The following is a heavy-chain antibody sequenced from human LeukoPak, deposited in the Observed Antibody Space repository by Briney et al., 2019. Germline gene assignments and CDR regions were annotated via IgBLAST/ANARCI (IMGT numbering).Heavy chain of an antibody. J-gene: IGHJ3*02. D-gene: IGHD3-22*01. V-gene: IGHV3-30*02. Sequence: SGGSLRLSCAASGFTFSSYGMHWVRQAPGKGLEWVAFIRYDGSNKYYADSVKGRFTISRDNSKNTLYLQMNSLRAEDTAVYYCARDYYDSSGYYLRGAFDIWGQGTMVTVSS. CDR1: GFTFSSYG. CDR2: IRYDGSNK. CDR3: ARDYYDSSGYYLRGAFDI.